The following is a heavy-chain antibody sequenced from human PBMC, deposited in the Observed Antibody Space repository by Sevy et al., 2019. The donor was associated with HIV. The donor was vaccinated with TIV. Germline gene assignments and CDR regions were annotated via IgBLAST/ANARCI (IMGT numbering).Heavy chain of an antibody. CDR1: GFTFSSYS. CDR3: ARDRDEGQVIVVGIVHDAFDF. V-gene: IGHV3-48*01. D-gene: IGHD2-15*01. Sequence: GGSLRLSCAASGFTFSSYSMNWVRQAPGKGLEWVSYISSSSSTIYYADSVKGRFTISRDNAKNSLYLQMNSLRVEDTAVYYCARDRDEGQVIVVGIVHDAFDFWGQGTMVTVSS. J-gene: IGHJ3*01. CDR2: ISSSSSTI.